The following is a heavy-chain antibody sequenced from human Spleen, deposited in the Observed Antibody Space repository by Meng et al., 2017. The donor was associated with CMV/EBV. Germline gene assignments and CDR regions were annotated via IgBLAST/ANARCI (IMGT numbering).Heavy chain of an antibody. Sequence: ASVKVSCKASGYTFTSYDINWVRQATGQGLEWMGWMNPNSGNTGYAQKFQGRVTITRNTSISTAYMELSSLRSEDTAVYYCARSPTIAARPKVYYYYAMDVWGQGTTVTVSS. CDR2: MNPNSGNT. CDR3: ARSPTIAARPKVYYYYAMDV. D-gene: IGHD6-6*01. CDR1: GYTFTSYD. V-gene: IGHV1-8*03. J-gene: IGHJ6*02.